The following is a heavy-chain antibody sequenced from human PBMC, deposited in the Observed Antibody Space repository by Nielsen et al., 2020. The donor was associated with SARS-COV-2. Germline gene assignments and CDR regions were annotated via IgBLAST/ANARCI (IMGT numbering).Heavy chain of an antibody. D-gene: IGHD5-18*01. CDR3: ARPTPMDTAFDI. V-gene: IGHV4-39*01. Sequence: TLSLTCTVSGGSISSSSYYWGWIRQPPGKGLEWIGSIYYSGSTYYNPSLKSRVTISVDTSKNQFSLKLSSVTAADTAVYYCARPTPMDTAFDIWGQGTMVTVSS. CDR1: GGSISSSSYY. CDR2: IYYSGST. J-gene: IGHJ3*02.